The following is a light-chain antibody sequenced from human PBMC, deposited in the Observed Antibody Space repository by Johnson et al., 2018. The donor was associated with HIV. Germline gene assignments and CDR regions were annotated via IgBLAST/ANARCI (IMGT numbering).Light chain of an antibody. CDR1: SSNIGNNY. V-gene: IGLV1-51*01. CDR2: DNN. J-gene: IGLJ1*01. Sequence: QSVLTQPPSVSAAPGQKVTISCSGSSSNIGNNYVSWYQQLPGTAPKLLIYDNNKRPSGIPDRFSGSKSGTSATLGITGLQTGDKADYYCGTLGGVFGTGNKVTVL. CDR3: GTLGGV.